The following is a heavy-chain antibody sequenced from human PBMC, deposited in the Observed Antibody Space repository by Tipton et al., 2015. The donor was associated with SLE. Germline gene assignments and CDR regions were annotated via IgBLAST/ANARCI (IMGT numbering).Heavy chain of an antibody. V-gene: IGHV4-4*02. D-gene: IGHD6-13*01. CDR3: ARLGIATTGTNKYFQH. J-gene: IGHJ1*01. Sequence: GLVKPSGTLSLTCGVSGASIGSTNWWIWVRRPPGKGLEWIGYIYYSGSTYYNPSLKSRVIMSVDTSKNQFCLKLSSVTAADTAVYYCARLGIATTGTNKYFQHWGQGTLVTVSS. CDR1: GASIGSTNW. CDR2: IYYSGST.